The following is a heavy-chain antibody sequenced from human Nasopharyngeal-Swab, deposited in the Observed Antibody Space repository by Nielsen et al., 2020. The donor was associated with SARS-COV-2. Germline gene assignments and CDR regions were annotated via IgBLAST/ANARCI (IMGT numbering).Heavy chain of an antibody. CDR3: AKLDMVRGVIITSYAFDI. Sequence: WIRQPPGKGLEWASYISSSSSTIYYADSVKGRFTISRDNSKNTLYLQMNSLRAEDTAVYYCAKLDMVRGVIITSYAFDIWGQGTMVTVSS. D-gene: IGHD3-10*01. J-gene: IGHJ3*02. V-gene: IGHV3-48*01. CDR2: ISSSSSTI.